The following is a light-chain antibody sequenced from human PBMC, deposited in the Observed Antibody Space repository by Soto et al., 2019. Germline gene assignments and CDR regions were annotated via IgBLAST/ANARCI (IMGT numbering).Light chain of an antibody. CDR3: SSYTSSSTLQV. Sequence: QSVLTQPASVSGSPGQSITISCTGTSSDVGGYNYVSWYQQHPGKAPKLMIYDVSNRPSGVSNRFSGSKSGNTAPLTISGLQAEDEADYYCSSYTSSSTLQVFGGGTKVTVL. V-gene: IGLV2-14*01. J-gene: IGLJ3*02. CDR1: SSDVGGYNY. CDR2: DVS.